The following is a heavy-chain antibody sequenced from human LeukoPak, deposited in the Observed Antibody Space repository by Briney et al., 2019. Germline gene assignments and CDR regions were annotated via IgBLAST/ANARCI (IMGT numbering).Heavy chain of an antibody. CDR1: GGSFSGYY. J-gene: IGHJ4*02. Sequence: SETLSLTCAVYGGSFSGYYWSWIRQPPGKGLEWIGEINHSGRTNYNPSLKSRVTISVDTSKNQFSLKLSSVTAADTAVYYCARHNYYDILADWGQGTLVTVSS. V-gene: IGHV4-34*01. D-gene: IGHD3-9*01. CDR3: ARHNYYDILAD. CDR2: INHSGRT.